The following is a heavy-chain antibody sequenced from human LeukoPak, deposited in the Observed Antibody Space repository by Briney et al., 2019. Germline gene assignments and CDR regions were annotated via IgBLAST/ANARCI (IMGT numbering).Heavy chain of an antibody. J-gene: IGHJ4*02. CDR3: ARDVGGSLDY. V-gene: IGHV3-7*01. CDR2: IKGDESAK. D-gene: IGHD1-26*01. CDR1: GFTFSTYW. Sequence: GGSLRLSCATSGFTFSTYWMAWVRQAPGKGLEWVANIKGDESAKHQADSVKGRFTISRDNAQNSVYLQMSSLRGEDTAVYYCARDVGGSLDYWGQGTLVTVSS.